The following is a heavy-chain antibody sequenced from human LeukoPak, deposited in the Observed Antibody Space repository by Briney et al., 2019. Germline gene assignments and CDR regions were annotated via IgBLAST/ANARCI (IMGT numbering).Heavy chain of an antibody. Sequence: SETLSLTCAVSGYSISSGCSWGWVRQPPGKGLAWIGTIYHNGNTYSTPSLKSRVTISVDTSKNQFSLKLNSVTAADTAVYYCARVRYNYGDSDYWGQGTLVTVSS. V-gene: IGHV4-38-2*01. D-gene: IGHD5-18*01. CDR2: IYHNGNT. J-gene: IGHJ4*02. CDR3: ARVRYNYGDSDY. CDR1: GYSISSGCS.